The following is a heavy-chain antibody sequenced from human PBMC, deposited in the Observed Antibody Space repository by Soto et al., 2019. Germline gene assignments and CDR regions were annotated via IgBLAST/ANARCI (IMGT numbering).Heavy chain of an antibody. CDR3: ARDANWNTPYCYYYGMVV. CDR1: GFTFSDYY. CDR2: ISSSGSTI. V-gene: IGHV3-11*01. D-gene: IGHD1-1*01. J-gene: IGHJ6*02. Sequence: PGGSLRLSCAASGFTFSDYYISWIRQAPGKGLEWVSYISSSGSTIYYADSVKGRFTISRDNAKNSLDLQMNSLRAEDTAVYYCARDANWNTPYCYYYGMVVWGQGTTVTVSS.